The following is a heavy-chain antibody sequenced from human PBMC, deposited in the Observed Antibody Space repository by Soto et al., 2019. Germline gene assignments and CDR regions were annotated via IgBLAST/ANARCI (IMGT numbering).Heavy chain of an antibody. Sequence: HPGGSLRLSCAASGFTLSSYGMHWVRQAPGKGLEWVAVIWYDGSKKYYADSVKGRFTISRDKSKNTLYVQMDSLRAEDSAVYYCARDLTISYYDSRGLDYWGQGTLVTVSS. CDR1: GFTLSSYG. D-gene: IGHD3-22*01. CDR3: ARDLTISYYDSRGLDY. J-gene: IGHJ4*02. V-gene: IGHV3-33*01. CDR2: IWYDGSKK.